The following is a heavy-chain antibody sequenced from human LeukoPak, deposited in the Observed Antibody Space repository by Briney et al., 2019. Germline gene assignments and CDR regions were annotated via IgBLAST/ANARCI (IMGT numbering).Heavy chain of an antibody. CDR3: TKEDH. CDR1: GFSFSNAW. CDR2: IKSKTDGGTT. Sequence: PGGSLRLSCVASGFSFSNAWMSWVRQAPGKGLEWVGRIKSKTDGGTTDYAAPVKGRFTVSGDDSKNTFFLQMNSLKSEDTAVYYCTKEDHWGQGTLVTVSS. V-gene: IGHV3-15*01. J-gene: IGHJ1*01.